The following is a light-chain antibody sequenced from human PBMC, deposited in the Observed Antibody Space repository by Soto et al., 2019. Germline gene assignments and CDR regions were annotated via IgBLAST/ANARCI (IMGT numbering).Light chain of an antibody. CDR1: QSISSY. Sequence: DIQMTQSPSSLSASVGDRVTITCRASQSISSYFNWYQQKPGKAPKLLIYAASSLQSGVPSRFSGSGSGTDFTLTISSLQPEDFAIYYCQQSYSTRWTFGQGTKVEIK. CDR3: QQSYSTRWT. V-gene: IGKV1-39*01. CDR2: AAS. J-gene: IGKJ1*01.